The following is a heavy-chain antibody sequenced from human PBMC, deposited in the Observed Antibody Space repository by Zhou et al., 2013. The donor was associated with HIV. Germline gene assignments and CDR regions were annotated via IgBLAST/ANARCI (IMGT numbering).Heavy chain of an antibody. CDR2: IIPILGIA. V-gene: IGHV1-69*04. CDR1: GGTFSSYA. CDR3: ARFGYSSGSGRLDFDY. J-gene: IGHJ4*02. D-gene: IGHD6-19*01. Sequence: QVQLVQSGAEVKKPGSSVKVSCKASGGTFSSYAISWVRQAPGQGLEWMGRIIPILGIANYAQKFQGRVTITADKSTSTAYMELSSLRSEDTAVYYCARFGYSSGSGRLDFDYWGQGTLVTVSS.